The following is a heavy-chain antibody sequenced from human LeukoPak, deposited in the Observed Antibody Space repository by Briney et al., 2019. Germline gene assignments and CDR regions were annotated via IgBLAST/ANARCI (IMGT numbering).Heavy chain of an antibody. CDR1: GGTFSSYA. V-gene: IGHV1-69*04. CDR2: IIPILGIA. Sequence: ASVKVSCTASGGTFSSYAISWVRQAPGQGLEWMGRIIPILGIANYAQKFQGRVTITADKSTSTAYVELSSLRSEDTAVYYCARRPPAAAGTNWFDPWGQGTLVTVSS. D-gene: IGHD6-13*01. CDR3: ARRPPAAAGTNWFDP. J-gene: IGHJ5*02.